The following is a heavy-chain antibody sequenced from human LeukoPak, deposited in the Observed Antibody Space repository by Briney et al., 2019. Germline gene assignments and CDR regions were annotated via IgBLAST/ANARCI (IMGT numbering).Heavy chain of an antibody. D-gene: IGHD3-10*01. V-gene: IGHV1-8*01. CDR1: GYTFTSYD. CDR2: INPNNGNL. Sequence: ASVKVSCKASGYTFTSYDINWVRQATGQGLEWMGWINPNNGNLGYAQKFQGRVTITRNTPISTAYMELSSLTSEDTAVYYCARGHGSGSANYFDPWGQGTLVTVSS. J-gene: IGHJ5*02. CDR3: ARGHGSGSANYFDP.